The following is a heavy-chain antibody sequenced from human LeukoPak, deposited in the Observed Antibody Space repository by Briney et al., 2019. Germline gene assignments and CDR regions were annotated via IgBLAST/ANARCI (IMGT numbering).Heavy chain of an antibody. CDR2: IRSNSDGGTI. D-gene: IGHD3-22*01. CDR1: GFTFSNAW. CDR3: ATDFYDST. V-gene: IGHV3-15*07. J-gene: IGHJ5*02. Sequence: GGSLRLSCATSGFTFSNAWMNWVRQAPGKGLEWVGRIRSNSDGGTIDYAAPVKGRFTLSRDDSKTTLYLQMNSLQTEDTAVYYCATDFYDSTWGQGILVTVSS.